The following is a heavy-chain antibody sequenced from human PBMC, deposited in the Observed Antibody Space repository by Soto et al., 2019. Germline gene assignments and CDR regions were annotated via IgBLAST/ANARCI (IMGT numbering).Heavy chain of an antibody. CDR2: MNADNGNT. CDR1: GYIFTSYV. Sequence: QVQVVQSGAEVRKPGASVKVSCKASGYIFTSYVIHWFRQAPGQRLEWMGWMNADNGNTKYSQNFQGRVTITTDTSASTAYMELSSLRSEDTAAYYCAREYGSGKYYKAFDIWGQGTMVTVSS. D-gene: IGHD3-10*01. V-gene: IGHV1-3*01. J-gene: IGHJ3*02. CDR3: AREYGSGKYYKAFDI.